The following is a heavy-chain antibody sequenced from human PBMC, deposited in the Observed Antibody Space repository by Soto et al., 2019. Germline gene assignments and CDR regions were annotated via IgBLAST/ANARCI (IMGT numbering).Heavy chain of an antibody. CDR3: AGGPQRWEFDY. D-gene: IGHD5-18*01. CDR2: INHSGST. Sequence: QVQLQQWGAGLLKPSETLSLTCAVYGGSFSGYYWSWIRQPPGKGLEWIGEINHSGSTNYNPSLTSRVTISVDTSKTQFSLKLSSVTAADTAVYYCAGGPQRWEFDYWGQGTLVTVSS. CDR1: GGSFSGYY. J-gene: IGHJ4*02. V-gene: IGHV4-34*01.